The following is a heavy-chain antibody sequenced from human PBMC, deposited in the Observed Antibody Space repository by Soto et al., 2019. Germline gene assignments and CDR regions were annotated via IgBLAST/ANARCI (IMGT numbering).Heavy chain of an antibody. CDR2: IYYSGST. D-gene: IGHD1-7*01. J-gene: IGHJ4*02. CDR1: GGSISSYY. V-gene: IGHV4-59*01. Sequence: PSETLSLTCTVSGGSISSYYWSWIRQPPGKGLEWIGYIYYSGSTNYNPSLKSRVTISVDTSKNQFSLKLSSVTAADTAVYYCARVAGDWNYDSPFDYWGQGTLVTVS. CDR3: ARVAGDWNYDSPFDY.